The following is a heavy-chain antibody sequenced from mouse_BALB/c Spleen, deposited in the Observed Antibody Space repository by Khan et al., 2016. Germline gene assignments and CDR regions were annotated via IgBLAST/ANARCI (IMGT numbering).Heavy chain of an antibody. Sequence: EVELVESGPGLVKPSQSLSLTCTVTGYSITSDYAWNWIRQFPGNKLEWMGYISYSGNTSYNPSLKSRISITRDTSKNQFFLQLNSVTTEDTATYYCTSRDYYGLFDYWGQGTTLTVSS. CDR1: GYSITSDYA. CDR2: ISYSGNT. D-gene: IGHD1-1*01. V-gene: IGHV3-2*02. J-gene: IGHJ2*01. CDR3: TSRDYYGLFDY.